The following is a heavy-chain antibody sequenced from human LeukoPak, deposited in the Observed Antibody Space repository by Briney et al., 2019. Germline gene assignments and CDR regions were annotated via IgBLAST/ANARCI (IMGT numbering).Heavy chain of an antibody. D-gene: IGHD3-22*01. CDR2: ISSSSSYI. V-gene: IGHV3-21*01. CDR3: AREAGEGTDYYDSSGPYYFDY. Sequence: GGSLRLSCAASGFTFSSYSMNWVRQAPGKGLEWVSSISSSSSYIYYADSVKGRFTISRDNAKNSLYLQMNSLRAEGTAVYYCAREAGEGTDYYDSSGPYYFDYWGQGTLVTVSS. CDR1: GFTFSSYS. J-gene: IGHJ4*02.